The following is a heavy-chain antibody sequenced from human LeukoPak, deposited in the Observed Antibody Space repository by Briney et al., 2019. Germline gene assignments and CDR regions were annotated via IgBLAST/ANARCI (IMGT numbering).Heavy chain of an antibody. J-gene: IGHJ4*02. V-gene: IGHV6-1*01. CDR3: ARVVMGIAAAGTFDY. CDR2: TYYRSKWYN. Sequence: SQTLSLTCAISGDSFSSNGAAWNWIRQSPSRGLEWLGRTYYRSKWYNDYAVSVKSRITINPDTSKNQFSLQLNSVTPEDTAVYYCARVVMGIAAAGTFDYWGQGTLVTVSS. CDR1: GDSFSSNGAA. D-gene: IGHD6-13*01.